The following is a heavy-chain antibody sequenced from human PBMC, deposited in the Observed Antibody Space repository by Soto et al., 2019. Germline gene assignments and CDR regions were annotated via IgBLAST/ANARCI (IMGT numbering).Heavy chain of an antibody. J-gene: IGHJ4*02. Sequence: VGSLRLSCAASGFMFRSYAMHWVRQAPGKGLEWVAGIWYDGSTKYYGDSVKGRYSISRDNSKNMLDLQMNSLRAEDTAVYYCARVASSSSWHIPHFDQWGQGTLVTVSS. CDR1: GFMFRSYA. CDR3: ARVASSSSWHIPHFDQ. CDR2: IWYDGSTK. D-gene: IGHD6-13*01. V-gene: IGHV3-33*01.